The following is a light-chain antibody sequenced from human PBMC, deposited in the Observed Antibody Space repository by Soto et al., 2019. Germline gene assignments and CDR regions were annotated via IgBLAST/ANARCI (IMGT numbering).Light chain of an antibody. CDR3: QQNKDSPVT. CDR1: QSVSSY. Sequence: EIVMTQSPATLSVSPGERATLSCRASQSVSSYLAWFQQKPGQAPRLLIYDASTRATGIPGRFSGSGSGTEFTLTISRLPSEDVVVYYCQQNKDSPVTFGQGTKVDI. V-gene: IGKV3-15*01. J-gene: IGKJ1*01. CDR2: DAS.